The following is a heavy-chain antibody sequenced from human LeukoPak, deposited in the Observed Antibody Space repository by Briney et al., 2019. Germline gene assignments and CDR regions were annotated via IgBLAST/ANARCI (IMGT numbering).Heavy chain of an antibody. Sequence: SVKVSCKASGGTFSSYAISWVRQAPGQGLEWMGGIIPIFGTANYAQKFQGRVTTTADKSTSTAYMEPSSLRSEDTAVYYCARGGYSSGWYGALYYWGQGTLVTVSS. J-gene: IGHJ4*02. CDR3: ARGGYSSGWYGALYY. V-gene: IGHV1-69*06. CDR2: IIPIFGTA. D-gene: IGHD6-19*01. CDR1: GGTFSSYA.